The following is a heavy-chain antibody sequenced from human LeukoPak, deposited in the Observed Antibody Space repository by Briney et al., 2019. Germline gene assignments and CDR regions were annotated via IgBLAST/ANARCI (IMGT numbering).Heavy chain of an antibody. CDR2: IYYSGIT. Sequence: SETLSLICTVSGGSISSYYWSWIRQPPGKGLEWIGYIYYSGITNYNPSLKSRVTISVDTSKNQFSLKLSSVTAADTAVYYCARVTGYMIEDYFDYWGQGTLVTVSS. CDR1: GGSISSYY. CDR3: ARVTGYMIEDYFDY. D-gene: IGHD3-22*01. J-gene: IGHJ4*02. V-gene: IGHV4-59*01.